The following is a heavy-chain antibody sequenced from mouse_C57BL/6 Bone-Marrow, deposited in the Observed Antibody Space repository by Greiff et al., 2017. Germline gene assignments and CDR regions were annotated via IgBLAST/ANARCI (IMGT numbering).Heavy chain of an antibody. CDR3: TGTVVAVNWYFDV. D-gene: IGHD1-1*01. CDR2: IRLKSDNYAT. CDR1: GFTFSNYW. J-gene: IGHJ1*03. Sequence: EVMLVESGGGLVQPGGSMKLSCVASGFTFSNYWMNWVRQSPEKGLEWVAQIRLKSDNYATHYAESVKGRFTISRDDSKSSVYLQMNNLRAEDTGIYYCTGTVVAVNWYFDVWGTGTTVTVSS. V-gene: IGHV6-3*01.